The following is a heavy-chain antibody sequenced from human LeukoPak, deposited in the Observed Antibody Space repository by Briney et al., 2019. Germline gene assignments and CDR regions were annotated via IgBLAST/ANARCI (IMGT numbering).Heavy chain of an antibody. Sequence: PSETLSLTCTVSGGSISSYYWSWIRQPPGKGLEWIGYIYYSGSTNYNPSLKSRVTILVDTSKNQFSLKLSSVTAADTAVYYCARGRIAARPYYYYYMDVWGKGTTVTVSS. J-gene: IGHJ6*03. CDR3: ARGRIAARPYYYYYMDV. CDR2: IYYSGST. V-gene: IGHV4-59*01. D-gene: IGHD6-6*01. CDR1: GGSISSYY.